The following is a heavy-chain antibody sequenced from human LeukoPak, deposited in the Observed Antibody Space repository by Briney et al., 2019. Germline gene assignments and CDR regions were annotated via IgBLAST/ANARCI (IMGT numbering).Heavy chain of an antibody. CDR1: GFTFSTYT. V-gene: IGHV3-21*01. CDR2: ISSSSSYI. Sequence: KPGGSLRLSCAASGFTFSTYTMNWVRQAPGKGLEWVSSISSSSSYIYYADSVKGRFTISRDNAKNSLYLQMNSLRAEDTAVYYCARDLYYYDSSGYSWDAFDIWGQGTMITVSS. D-gene: IGHD3-22*01. J-gene: IGHJ3*02. CDR3: ARDLYYYDSSGYSWDAFDI.